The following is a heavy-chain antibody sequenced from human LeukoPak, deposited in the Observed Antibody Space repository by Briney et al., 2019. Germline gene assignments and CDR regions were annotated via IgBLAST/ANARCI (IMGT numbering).Heavy chain of an antibody. J-gene: IGHJ4*02. CDR2: ISAYNGNT. V-gene: IGHV1-18*01. Sequence: ASVKVSCKASGHTFTCYGISWVRQAPGQGLEWMGWISAYNGNTNYAQKLQGRVTMTTDTSTSTAYMELRSLRSDDTAVYYCARDLEYSSSSSDPDYWGQGTLVTVSS. CDR3: ARDLEYSSSSSDPDY. D-gene: IGHD6-6*01. CDR1: GHTFTCYG.